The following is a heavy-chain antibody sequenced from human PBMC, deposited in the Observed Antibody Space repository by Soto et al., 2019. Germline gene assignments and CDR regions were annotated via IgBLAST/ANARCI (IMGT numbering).Heavy chain of an antibody. D-gene: IGHD6-19*01. J-gene: IGHJ6*03. CDR3: AKDWAYSSWNRNYYYYMDV. V-gene: IGHV3-30*18. CDR1: GFTFSSYG. Sequence: GGSLRLSCAASGFTFSSYGMHWVRQAPGKGLEWVAVISYDGSNKYYADSVKGRFTISRDNSKNTLYLQMNSLRAEDTAVYYCAKDWAYSSWNRNYYYYMDVWGKGTTVTVSS. CDR2: ISYDGSNK.